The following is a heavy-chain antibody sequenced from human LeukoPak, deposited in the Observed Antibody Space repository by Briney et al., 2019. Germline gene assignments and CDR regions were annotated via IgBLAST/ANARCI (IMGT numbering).Heavy chain of an antibody. J-gene: IGHJ5*02. Sequence: ASVKVSCKASGYTFTSYGISWVRQAPGQGLEWMGWINTNTGNPTYAQGFTGRFVFSLDTSVSTAYLQISSLKAEDTAVYYCARVGDVLRYFDWLLPPFDPWGQGTLVTVSS. CDR1: GYTFTSYG. V-gene: IGHV7-4-1*02. CDR2: INTNTGNP. D-gene: IGHD3-9*01. CDR3: ARVGDVLRYFDWLLPPFDP.